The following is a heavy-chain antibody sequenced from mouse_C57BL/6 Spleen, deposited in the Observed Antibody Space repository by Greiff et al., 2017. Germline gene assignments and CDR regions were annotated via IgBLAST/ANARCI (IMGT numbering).Heavy chain of an antibody. D-gene: IGHD3-2*02. CDR3: ARSGPYYFDY. CDR1: GYAFSSYW. J-gene: IGHJ2*01. Sequence: QVQLKESGAELVKPGASVKISCKASGYAFSSYWMNWVKQRPGKGLEWIGQIYPGDGDTNYNGKFKGKATLTADKSSSTAYMQLSSLTSEDSAVYFCARSGPYYFDYWGQGTTLTVSS. V-gene: IGHV1-80*01. CDR2: IYPGDGDT.